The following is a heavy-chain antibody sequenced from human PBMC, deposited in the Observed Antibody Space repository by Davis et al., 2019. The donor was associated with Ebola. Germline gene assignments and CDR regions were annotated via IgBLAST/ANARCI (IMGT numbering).Heavy chain of an antibody. J-gene: IGHJ4*02. CDR2: INSDGSSA. Sequence: PGGSLRLSCAASGFTFSSYWMHWVRQAPGKGLVWVSRINSDGSSASYADSVKGRFTSSRDNAKNSLYLQMNSLRAEDTAVYYCARLRIAAAGDYWGQGTLVTVSS. D-gene: IGHD6-13*01. CDR3: ARLRIAAAGDY. CDR1: GFTFSSYW. V-gene: IGHV3-74*01.